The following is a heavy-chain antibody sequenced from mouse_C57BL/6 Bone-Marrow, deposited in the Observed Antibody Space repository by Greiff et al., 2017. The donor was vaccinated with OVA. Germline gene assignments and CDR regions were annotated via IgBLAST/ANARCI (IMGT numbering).Heavy chain of an antibody. CDR1: GYTFTDHT. J-gene: IGHJ3*01. V-gene: IGHV1-78*01. CDR3: ARCFDYDETKPSWFAY. D-gene: IGHD2-4*01. CDR2: IYPRDGST. Sequence: VQLQQSDAELVKPGASVKISCKVSGYTFTDHTIHWMKQRPEQGLEWIGYIYPRDGSTKYNEKYKGKATLTADKSSSTAYMQLNSLTSEDSAVYFCARCFDYDETKPSWFAYWGQGTLVTVSA.